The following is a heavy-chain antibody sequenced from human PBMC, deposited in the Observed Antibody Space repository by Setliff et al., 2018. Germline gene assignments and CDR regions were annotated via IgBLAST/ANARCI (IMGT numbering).Heavy chain of an antibody. CDR1: GYTFTNYG. CDR3: AASVGGAPYYYGLDV. Sequence: ASVKVSCKASGYTFTNYGVAWVRQAPGQGLEWMGWINPYKGHTFYAHKFQDRLTMTRDTSASTFYMELSSLRSEDTALYSCAASVGGAPYYYGLDVWGQGTTVTVSS. J-gene: IGHJ6*02. D-gene: IGHD2-15*01. CDR2: INPYKGHT. V-gene: IGHV1-18*01.